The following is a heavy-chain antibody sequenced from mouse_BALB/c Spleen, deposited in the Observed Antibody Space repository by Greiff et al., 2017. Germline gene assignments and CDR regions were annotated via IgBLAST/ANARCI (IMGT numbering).Heavy chain of an antibody. CDR2: ISSGSSTI. D-gene: IGHD4-1*01. CDR1: GFTFSSFG. V-gene: IGHV5-17*02. CDR3: ARSTGTYFDV. Sequence: DVMLVESGGGLVQPGGSRKLSCAASGFTFSSFGMHWVRQAPEKGLEWVAYISSGSSTIYYADTVKGRFTISRDNPKNTLFLQMTSLRSEDTAMYYCARSTGTYFDVWGAGTTVTVSS. J-gene: IGHJ1*01.